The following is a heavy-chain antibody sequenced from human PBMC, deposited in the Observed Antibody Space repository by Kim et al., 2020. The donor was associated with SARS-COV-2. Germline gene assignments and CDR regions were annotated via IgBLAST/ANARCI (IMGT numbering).Heavy chain of an antibody. D-gene: IGHD3-16*02. V-gene: IGHV3-23*01. Sequence: WGSLRLSCAASGFTFSSYAMSWVRQAPGKGLEWVSAISGSGGSTYYADSVKGRFTISRDNSKNTLYLQMNSLRAEDTAVYYCAKDLPRLGELSEDYAYYFDYWGQGTLVTVSS. J-gene: IGHJ4*02. CDR3: AKDLPRLGELSEDYAYYFDY. CDR1: GFTFSSYA. CDR2: ISGSGGST.